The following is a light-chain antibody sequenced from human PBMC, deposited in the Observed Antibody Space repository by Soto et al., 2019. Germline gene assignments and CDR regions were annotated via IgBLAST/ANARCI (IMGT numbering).Light chain of an antibody. CDR2: EVS. V-gene: IGLV2-8*01. CDR3: QSYGTSLSGLYV. J-gene: IGLJ1*01. Sequence: QSALTQPPSASGSPGQSVTTSCTGTSSDVGGYNYVSWYQQHPGKAPKLMIYEVSKRPSGVPDRFSGSKSGNTASLTVSGLQPEDEGDYFCQSYGTSLSGLYVFGTGTKVTVL. CDR1: SSDVGGYNY.